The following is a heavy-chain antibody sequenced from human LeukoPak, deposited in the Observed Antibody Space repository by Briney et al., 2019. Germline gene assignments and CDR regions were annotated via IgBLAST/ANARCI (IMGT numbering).Heavy chain of an antibody. D-gene: IGHD3-3*01. J-gene: IGHJ4*02. CDR2: IRYDGSNK. V-gene: IGHV3-30*02. CDR3: AKIVNEGRVFGVVIPFDY. Sequence: GGSLRLSCAASGFTFSSYGMHWVRQAPGKGLEWVAFIRYDGSNKYYADSVKGRFTISRDNSKNTLYLQMNSLRAEDTAVYYCAKIVNEGRVFGVVIPFDYWGQGTLVTVSS. CDR1: GFTFSSYG.